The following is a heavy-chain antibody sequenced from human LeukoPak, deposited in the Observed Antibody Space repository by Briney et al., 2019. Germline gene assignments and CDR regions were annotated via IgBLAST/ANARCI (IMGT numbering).Heavy chain of an antibody. CDR3: AREDPSPRAFDI. Sequence: GGSLRLSCAASGFTFSAAWMNWVRQAPGKGLEWVAVISYDGSNKYYADSVKGRFTISRDNSKNTLYLQMNSLRAEDTAVYYCAREDPSPRAFDIWGQGTMVTVSS. CDR2: ISYDGSNK. CDR1: GFTFSAAW. J-gene: IGHJ3*02. V-gene: IGHV3-30*03.